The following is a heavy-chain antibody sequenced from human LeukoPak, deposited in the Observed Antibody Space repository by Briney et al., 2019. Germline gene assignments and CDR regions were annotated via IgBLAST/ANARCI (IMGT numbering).Heavy chain of an antibody. J-gene: IGHJ4*02. V-gene: IGHV4-34*01. D-gene: IGHD1-14*01. Sequence: SETLSLTCTVSGGSISSYYWSWIRQPPGKGLEWIGEINHSGSTNYNPSLKSRVTISVDTSKNQFSLKLSSVTAADTAVYYCARVKGRIIGYWGQGTLVTVSS. CDR1: GGSISSYY. CDR2: INHSGST. CDR3: ARVKGRIIGY.